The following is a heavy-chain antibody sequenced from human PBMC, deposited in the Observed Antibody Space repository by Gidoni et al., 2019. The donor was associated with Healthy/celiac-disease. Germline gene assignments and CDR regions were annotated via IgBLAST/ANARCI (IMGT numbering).Heavy chain of an antibody. V-gene: IGHV3-30-3*01. J-gene: IGHJ6*02. CDR2: ISYDGSNK. CDR3: ARDRGCSGGSCYLGYYYYYGMDV. Sequence: QVQLVESGGGVVQPGRSLRLSCAASGFTFSSYAMHWVRQAPGKGLEWVAVISYDGSNKYYADSVKGRFTISRDNSKNTLYLQMNSLRAEDTAVYYCARDRGCSGGSCYLGYYYYYGMDVWGQGTTVTVSS. CDR1: GFTFSSYA. D-gene: IGHD2-15*01.